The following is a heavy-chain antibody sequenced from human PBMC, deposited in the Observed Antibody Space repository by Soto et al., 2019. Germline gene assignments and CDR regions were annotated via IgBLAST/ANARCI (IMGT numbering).Heavy chain of an antibody. CDR2: ISGSGGST. CDR3: AKDRVYYYDSSGLFDP. V-gene: IGHV3-23*01. Sequence: LRLSCAASGFTFSSYAMSWVRQAPGKGLEWVSAISGSGGSTYYADSVKGRFTISRDNSKNTLYLQMNSLRAEDTAVYYCAKDRVYYYDSSGLFDPWGQGTLVTVSS. J-gene: IGHJ5*02. CDR1: GFTFSSYA. D-gene: IGHD3-22*01.